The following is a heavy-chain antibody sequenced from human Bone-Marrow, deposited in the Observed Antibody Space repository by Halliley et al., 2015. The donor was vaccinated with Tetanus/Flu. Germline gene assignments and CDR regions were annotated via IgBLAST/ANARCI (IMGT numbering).Heavy chain of an antibody. CDR1: GDSIDSAKW. Sequence: SLRLSCTVLGDSIDSAKWWHWVRQSPRKGLEWIGEIYFSGTTNYNPSLKTRASISFDKSKNQFSLNLTSVTAADTALYYCARVGDSGFGAPSYGLDVWGQGTPVTVTS. V-gene: IGHV4-4*02. CDR3: ARVGDSGFGAPSYGLDV. J-gene: IGHJ6*02. D-gene: IGHD3-16*01. CDR2: IYFSGTT.